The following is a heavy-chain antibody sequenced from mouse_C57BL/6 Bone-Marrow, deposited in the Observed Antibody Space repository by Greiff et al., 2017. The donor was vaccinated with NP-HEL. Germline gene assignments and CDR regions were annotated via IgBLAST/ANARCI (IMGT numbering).Heavy chain of an antibody. D-gene: IGHD2-4*01. V-gene: IGHV1-52*01. J-gene: IGHJ2*01. Sequence: QVQLQQPGAELVRPGSSVKLSCKASGYTFTSYWMHWVKQRPIQGLEWIGNIDPSDSETHYNQKFKDKATLTVDKSSSTAYMQLSSLTSEDSAVYYCARRRYDYVGYFDYWGQGTTLTVSS. CDR3: ARRRYDYVGYFDY. CDR1: GYTFTSYW. CDR2: IDPSDSET.